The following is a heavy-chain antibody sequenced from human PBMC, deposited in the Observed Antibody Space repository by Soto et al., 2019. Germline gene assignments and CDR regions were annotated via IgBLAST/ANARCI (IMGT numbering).Heavy chain of an antibody. CDR3: AKDSITGTTFDY. CDR2: ISYDGSNK. Sequence: AGGSLRLSCAASGFTFSSYGMHWVRQAPGKGLEWVAVISYDGSNKYYADSVKGRFTISRDNSKNTLYLQMNSLRAEDTAVYYCAKDSITGTTFDYWGQGTLVTVSS. D-gene: IGHD1-7*01. V-gene: IGHV3-30*18. J-gene: IGHJ4*02. CDR1: GFTFSSYG.